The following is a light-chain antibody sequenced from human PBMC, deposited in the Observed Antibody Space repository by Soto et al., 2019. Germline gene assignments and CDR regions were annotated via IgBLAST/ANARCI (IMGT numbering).Light chain of an antibody. V-gene: IGKV3-15*01. Sequence: EIVMTQSPATLSVSPGERATHSCRASQTVSSNLAWYQQKPGQAPRLLIYGASTRATGIPARFSGGGSGTEFTLTISSLQSEDFAVYYCQQYNNWPLTFGQGTKVEIK. CDR1: QTVSSN. CDR2: GAS. J-gene: IGKJ1*01. CDR3: QQYNNWPLT.